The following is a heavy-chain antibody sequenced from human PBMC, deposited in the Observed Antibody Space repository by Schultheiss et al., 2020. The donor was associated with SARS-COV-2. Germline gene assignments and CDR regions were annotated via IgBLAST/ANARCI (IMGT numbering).Heavy chain of an antibody. CDR1: GYIFASYG. CDR3: ASQQENDSSFDY. CDR2: ISTHNENT. V-gene: IGHV1-18*01. J-gene: IGHJ4*02. Sequence: ASVKVSCKASGYIFASYGISWVRQAPGQGLEWMGWISTHNENTNYAQKFQGRVTMTRDTSISTAYMELSRLRSDDTAVYYCASQQENDSSFDYWGQGTLVTVSS. D-gene: IGHD3-22*01.